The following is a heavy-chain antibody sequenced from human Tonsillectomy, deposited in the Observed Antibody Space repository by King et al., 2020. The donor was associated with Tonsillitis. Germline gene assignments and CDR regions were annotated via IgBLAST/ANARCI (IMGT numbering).Heavy chain of an antibody. J-gene: IGHJ3*02. V-gene: IGHV3-23*04. D-gene: IGHD1-26*01. CDR1: GFTFSSYA. CDR2: ISSSADST. Sequence: VQLVESGGGLVQPGGSLRLSCAGSGFTFSSYAMSWVRQAPGKGLEWVSGISSSADSTTYADSVRGRFTISRDHSENTLYLQMSSLRADDTAVYYCAKEKGWEWALVDALDMWGQGTTVIVSS. CDR3: AKEKGWEWALVDALDM.